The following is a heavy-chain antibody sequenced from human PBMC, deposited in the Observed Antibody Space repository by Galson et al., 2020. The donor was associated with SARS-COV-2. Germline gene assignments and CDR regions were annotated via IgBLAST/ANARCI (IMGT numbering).Heavy chain of an antibody. CDR1: GGSFSGYY. J-gene: IGHJ3*01. CDR2: INSSGST. V-gene: IGHV4-34*01. D-gene: IGHD3-16*02. Sequence: SETLSLTCAVYGGSFSGYYWSWIRQPPGKGLEWIGEINSSGSTNYNPSLKSRVTISVDTSENQFSLKLSSVTAADTAVYYCARDRKSMITFGGVIVDAFDLWGQGTLVTVSP. CDR3: ARDRKSMITFGGVIVDAFDL.